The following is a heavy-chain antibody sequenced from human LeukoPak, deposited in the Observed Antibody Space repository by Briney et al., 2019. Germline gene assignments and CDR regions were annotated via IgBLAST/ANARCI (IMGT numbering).Heavy chain of an antibody. CDR1: GFTFDDYA. CDR2: ISWNSGSI. Sequence: GGSLRLSCAASGFTFDDYAMHWVRQAPGKGLEWVSGISWNSGSIGYADSVKGRFTISRDNAKNSLYLQMNSLRAEDTALYYSAKDTGEEWLGPFDYWGQGTLVTVSS. CDR3: AKDTGEEWLGPFDY. V-gene: IGHV3-9*01. D-gene: IGHD6-19*01. J-gene: IGHJ4*02.